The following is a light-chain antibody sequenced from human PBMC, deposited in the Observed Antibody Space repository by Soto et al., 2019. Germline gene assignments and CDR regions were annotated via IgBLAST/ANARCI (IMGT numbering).Light chain of an antibody. V-gene: IGKV3-11*01. CDR3: QQRSNWPT. CDR2: DAS. CDR1: QSVSSY. Sequence: EIVLTQSPATLSLSPGERATLSCRASQSVSSYLAWYQQKPGQAPRLLIYDASNRVTGIPARFSGSGSGTDFTLTISSLEPEDFAVYYCQQRSNWPTFGQGTKVDIK. J-gene: IGKJ1*01.